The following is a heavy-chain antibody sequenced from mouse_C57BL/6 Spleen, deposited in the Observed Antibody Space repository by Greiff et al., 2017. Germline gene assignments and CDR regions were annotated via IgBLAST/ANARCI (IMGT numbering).Heavy chain of an antibody. CDR3: ARRELGRAWFAY. Sequence: VQLQQPGAELVRPGSSVKLSCKASGYTFTSYWMDWVKQRPGQGLEWIGNIYPSDSETHYNQKFKDKATLTVDKSSSTAYMQLSSLTSEDSAVYYCARRELGRAWFAYWGQGTLVTVSA. J-gene: IGHJ3*01. CDR2: IYPSDSET. CDR1: GYTFTSYW. V-gene: IGHV1-61*01. D-gene: IGHD4-1*01.